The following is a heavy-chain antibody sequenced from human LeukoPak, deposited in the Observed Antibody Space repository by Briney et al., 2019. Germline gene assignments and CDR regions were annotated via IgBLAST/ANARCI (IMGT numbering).Heavy chain of an antibody. CDR2: IYYSGST. V-gene: IGHV4-38-2*02. Sequence: SETLSLTCTVSGYSISSGLYWGWIRQPPGKGLEWIGSIYYSGSTYYNPSLKSRVTISVDTSKNQFSLKLNSVTAADTAVYYCARNRYYYGSGNYGVPNWFDPWGQGTLVTVSS. CDR1: GYSISSGLY. J-gene: IGHJ5*02. D-gene: IGHD3-10*01. CDR3: ARNRYYYGSGNYGVPNWFDP.